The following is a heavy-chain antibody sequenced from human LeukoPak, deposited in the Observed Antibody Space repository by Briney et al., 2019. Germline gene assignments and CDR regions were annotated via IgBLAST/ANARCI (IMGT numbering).Heavy chain of an antibody. J-gene: IGHJ6*03. CDR1: GFTFSSYV. CDR3: AKMGVGSSWYRRYYYYYYMDV. Sequence: PGRSLRLSCAASGFTFSSYVMHWVRQAPGKGLEWVAVISYDGSNKYYADSVKGRFTISRDNAKNTLYLQMNSLRAEDTAVYYCAKMGVGSSWYRRYYYYYYMDVWGKGTTVTVSS. D-gene: IGHD6-13*01. V-gene: IGHV3-30*18. CDR2: ISYDGSNK.